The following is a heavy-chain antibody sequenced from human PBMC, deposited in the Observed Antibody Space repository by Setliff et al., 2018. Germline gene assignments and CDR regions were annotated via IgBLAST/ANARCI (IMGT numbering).Heavy chain of an antibody. V-gene: IGHV4-4*08. D-gene: IGHD3-10*01. J-gene: IGHJ5*02. CDR2: IHSSGRS. Sequence: SETLSLTCTVSGGSISNYYWSWFRQPPGKGLEWIGYIHSSGRSNYNPSLKNRVTISGDTSSNQFSLNLNSVTAADTAVYYCARHKVIKKEFIRLTWFDPWGQGTPVTVS. CDR3: ARHKVIKKEFIRLTWFDP. CDR1: GGSISNYY.